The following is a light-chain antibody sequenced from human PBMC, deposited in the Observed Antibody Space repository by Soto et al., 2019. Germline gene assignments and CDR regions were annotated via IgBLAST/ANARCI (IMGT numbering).Light chain of an antibody. V-gene: IGKV3-20*01. CDR1: QSVSNNY. CDR3: QQYNSSPLT. CDR2: DAS. J-gene: IGKJ4*01. Sequence: KVLTQAPGLLSLSRGNRATTSCRSSQSVSNNYLAWYQQKPGQAPRLLIYDASNRATGIPARFSGSGSGTDCTLTISSLQPEDVATYYCQQYNSSPLTFGGGTKVDIK.